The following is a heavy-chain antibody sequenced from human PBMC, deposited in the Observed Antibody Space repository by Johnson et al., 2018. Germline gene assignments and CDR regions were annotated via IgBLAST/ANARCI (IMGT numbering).Heavy chain of an antibody. CDR1: GFTFSSYN. V-gene: IGHV3-48*01. CDR3: ARGGLLWFGELLFGAFDI. CDR2: ISSSSGTI. Sequence: VQLVQSGGGLVQPGGSLRLSCAASGFTFSSYNMNWVRQAPGKGLEWVSYISSSSGTIYYAASVKGRFTISRDNAKNSLYLQMKSLGAEDTAVYYCARGGLLWFGELLFGAFDIWGQGTMVTVSS. D-gene: IGHD3-10*01. J-gene: IGHJ3*02.